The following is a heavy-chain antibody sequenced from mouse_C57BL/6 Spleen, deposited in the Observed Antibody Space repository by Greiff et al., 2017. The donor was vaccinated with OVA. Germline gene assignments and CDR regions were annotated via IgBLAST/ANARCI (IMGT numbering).Heavy chain of an antibody. J-gene: IGHJ1*03. D-gene: IGHD2-4*01. Sequence: EVMLVESGGGLVKPGGSLKLSCAASGFTFSDYGMHWVRQAPEKGLEWVAYISSGSSTIYYADTVKGRFTISRDNAKNTLFLQMTSLRSEDTAIYYCARGDYDGPYGYFDIWGTGTTVTVSS. V-gene: IGHV5-17*01. CDR2: ISSGSSTI. CDR3: ARGDYDGPYGYFDI. CDR1: GFTFSDYG.